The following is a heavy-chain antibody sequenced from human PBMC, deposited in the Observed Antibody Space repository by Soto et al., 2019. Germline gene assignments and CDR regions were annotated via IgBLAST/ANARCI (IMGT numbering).Heavy chain of an antibody. CDR3: ARDPRATSGGYENRFDP. CDR1: GCTFTGYY. V-gene: IGHV1-69*13. CDR2: IIPIFGTA. Sequence: SVKVSCKCSGCTFTGYYMHWVRQAPGQGLEWMGGIIPIFGTANYAQKFQGRVTITADESTSTAYMELSSLRSEDTAVYYCARDPRATSGGYENRFDPWGQGTLVTVSS. D-gene: IGHD3-22*01. J-gene: IGHJ5*02.